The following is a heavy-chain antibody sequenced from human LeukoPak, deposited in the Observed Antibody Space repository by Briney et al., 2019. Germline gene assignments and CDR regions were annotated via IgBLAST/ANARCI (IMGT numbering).Heavy chain of an antibody. CDR1: GFTFSSYA. Sequence: GGSLRLSCAASGFTFSSYAMSWVRQAPGKGLEWVSAISGSGGSTYYADSVKGRFTISRDNSKNTVYLQMNSLRAEDTAIYYCAKKGGDGCGSGTYLAFDYWGQGTLVTVSS. D-gene: IGHD3-10*01. CDR2: ISGSGGST. V-gene: IGHV3-23*01. CDR3: AKKGGDGCGSGTYLAFDY. J-gene: IGHJ4*02.